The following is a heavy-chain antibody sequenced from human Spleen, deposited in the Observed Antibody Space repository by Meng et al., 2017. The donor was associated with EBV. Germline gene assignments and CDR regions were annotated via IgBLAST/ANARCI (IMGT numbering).Heavy chain of an antibody. CDR3: VREVLTPRDY. Sequence: QVQLVKSGAEGKKPGASRKVSCKASGYTFTRYHMHWVRQAPGQGLEWMGIINPTGGSTNYAQKFQGRVTMTRDTSTTTVYMELSSLRSEDTAVYYCVREVLTPRDYWGQGTLVTVSS. CDR2: INPTGGST. D-gene: IGHD3-16*01. J-gene: IGHJ4*02. V-gene: IGHV1-46*01. CDR1: GYTFTRYH.